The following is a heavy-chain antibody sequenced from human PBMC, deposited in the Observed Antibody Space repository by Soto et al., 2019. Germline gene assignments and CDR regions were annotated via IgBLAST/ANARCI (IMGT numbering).Heavy chain of an antibody. V-gene: IGHV4-61*01. Sequence: PSETLSLTCTVSGGSVSGGSYYWTWIRQPPGKGLEWMGYIHDSGSTNYNPSLKSRVTMSLDTSKNQFSLKLRSVTAADTAVYYCAGSAYSSGWYYFDHWGQGTLVTVS. CDR3: AGSAYSSGWYYFDH. D-gene: IGHD6-19*01. J-gene: IGHJ4*02. CDR1: GGSVSGGSYY. CDR2: IHDSGST.